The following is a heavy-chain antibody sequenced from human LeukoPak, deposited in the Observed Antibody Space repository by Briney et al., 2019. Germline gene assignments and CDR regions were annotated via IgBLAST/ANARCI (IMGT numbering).Heavy chain of an antibody. Sequence: SQTLSLTYTVSGGSISSGGYYWSWIRQHPGKGLEWIGYIYYSGSTYYNPSLKSRVTISVDTSKNQFSLKLSSVTAADTAVYYCAAGQSRWYFDYWGQGTLVTVSS. CDR2: IYYSGST. J-gene: IGHJ4*02. CDR3: AAGQSRWYFDY. CDR1: GGSISSGGYY. V-gene: IGHV4-31*03.